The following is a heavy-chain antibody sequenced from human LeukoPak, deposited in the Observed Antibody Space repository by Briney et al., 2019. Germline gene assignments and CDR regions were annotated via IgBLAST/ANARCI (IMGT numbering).Heavy chain of an antibody. Sequence: GGSLRLSCAASGFTFSSYSMNWVRQAPGKGLEWVSYISSSSTIYYADSVKGRFTISRDNAENSLYLQMNSLRAEDTAVYYCAKALDGGNFDYWGQGTLVTVSS. CDR3: AKALDGGNFDY. J-gene: IGHJ4*02. CDR1: GFTFSSYS. V-gene: IGHV3-48*01. D-gene: IGHD4-23*01. CDR2: ISSSSTI.